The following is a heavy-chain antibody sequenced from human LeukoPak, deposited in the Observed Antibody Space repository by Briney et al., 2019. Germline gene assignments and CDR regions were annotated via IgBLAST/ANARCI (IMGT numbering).Heavy chain of an antibody. J-gene: IGHJ2*01. V-gene: IGHV3-30*02. CDR2: IRYDGTNK. CDR1: GFSFSSYA. Sequence: GGSLRLSCAASGFSFSSYAMHWVRQAPGKGLEWVTFIRYDGTNKYYADSVKGRFTISRDNSKNTLYLQMNSLRVEDTAIYYCARFSRRDGNNYWYFDLWGRGTLVTVSS. D-gene: IGHD5-24*01. CDR3: ARFSRRDGNNYWYFDL.